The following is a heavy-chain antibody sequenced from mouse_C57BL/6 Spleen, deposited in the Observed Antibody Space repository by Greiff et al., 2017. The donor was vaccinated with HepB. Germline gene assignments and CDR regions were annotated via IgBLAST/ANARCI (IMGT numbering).Heavy chain of an antibody. CDR2: ILPGSGST. V-gene: IGHV1-9*01. D-gene: IGHD3-2*02. CDR1: GYTFTGYW. CDR3: ARHSLDSSGYEYAMDY. Sequence: VKLMESGAELMKPGASVKLSCKATGYTFTGYWIEWVKQRPGHGLEWIGEILPGSGSTNYNEKFKGKATFTADTSSNTAYMQLSSLTTEDSAIYYCARHSLDSSGYEYAMDYWGQGTSVTVSS. J-gene: IGHJ4*01.